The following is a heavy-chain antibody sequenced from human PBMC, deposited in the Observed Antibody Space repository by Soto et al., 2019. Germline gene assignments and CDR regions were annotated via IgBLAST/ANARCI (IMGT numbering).Heavy chain of an antibody. D-gene: IGHD2-21*01. V-gene: IGHV4-59*11. CDR1: GGSISSHY. J-gene: IGHJ6*02. CDR2: IYYSGST. Sequence: QVQLQESGPGLMKASETLSLTCTVSGGSISSHYWNWIRQPPGKGLEWTGCIYYSGSTNYNTSLKSRGTISEDTSNTRFSPERICETAEDTAVYQCVIRGFYLANRLQTRYAMDCWGQGTTVTVSS. CDR3: VIRGFYLANRLQTRYAMDC.